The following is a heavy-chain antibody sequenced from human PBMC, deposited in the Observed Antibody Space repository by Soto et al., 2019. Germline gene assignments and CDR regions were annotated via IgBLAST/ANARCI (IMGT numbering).Heavy chain of an antibody. CDR2: IWYDGSNK. D-gene: IGHD2-2*01. CDR3: ARGTVVPAAWTPFDY. V-gene: IGHV3-33*01. J-gene: IGHJ4*02. CDR1: GFTFSSYG. Sequence: GGSLRLSCAASGFTFSSYGMHWVRQAPGKGLEWVAVIWYDGSNKYYADSVKGRFTISRDNSKNTLYLQMNSLRAEDTAVYYCARGTVVPAAWTPFDYWGQGTLVTVSS.